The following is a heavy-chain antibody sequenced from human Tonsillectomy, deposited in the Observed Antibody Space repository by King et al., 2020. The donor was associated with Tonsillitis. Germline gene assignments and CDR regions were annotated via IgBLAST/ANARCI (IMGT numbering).Heavy chain of an antibody. Sequence: QLQESGPGLVKPSETLSLTCTVSGGSISSSSYYWGWIRQPPGKGRGWLGSIYYIGSTYYNPSHQSRVTMSVDTSKNQFSLKLSSVTAADTAVYYCASLLGYSGGWPTFDYWGQGTLVTVSS. CDR1: GGSISSSSYY. J-gene: IGHJ4*02. V-gene: IGHV4-39*01. D-gene: IGHD6-19*01. CDR3: ASLLGYSGGWPTFDY. CDR2: IYYIGST.